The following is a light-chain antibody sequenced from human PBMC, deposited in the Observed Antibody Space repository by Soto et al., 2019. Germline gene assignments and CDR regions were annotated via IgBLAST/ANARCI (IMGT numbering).Light chain of an antibody. J-gene: IGLJ1*01. CDR1: SSDVGAYNY. V-gene: IGLV2-14*03. Sequence: QSALTQPASVSGSPGQSITISCAGTSSDVGAYNYVSWYQHHPGKAPKLMIYDVNNRPSGDSNRFSGSKSGNTASLTISGLQAEDDADYYCSSWTSGATYVFGSGTKVIVL. CDR2: DVN. CDR3: SSWTSGATYV.